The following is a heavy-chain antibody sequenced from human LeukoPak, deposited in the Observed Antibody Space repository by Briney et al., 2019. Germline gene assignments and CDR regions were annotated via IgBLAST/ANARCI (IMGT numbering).Heavy chain of an antibody. Sequence: GGSLRLSCAASGFTSSSYWMSWVRQAPGKGLEWVANIKKDGSEKYYVDSVKGRFTISRDNSKNTLYVQVNSLGTEDTAAYYCAKGSYYDSSGSFYFDYWGQGTLVTVSS. CDR3: AKGSYYDSSGSFYFDY. D-gene: IGHD3-22*01. J-gene: IGHJ4*02. V-gene: IGHV3-7*03. CDR1: GFTSSSYW. CDR2: IKKDGSEK.